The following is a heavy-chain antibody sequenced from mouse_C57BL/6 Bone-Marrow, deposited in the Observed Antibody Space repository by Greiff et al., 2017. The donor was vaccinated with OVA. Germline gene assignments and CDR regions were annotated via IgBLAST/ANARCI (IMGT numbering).Heavy chain of an antibody. CDR3: TRDDGYCTY. V-gene: IGHV1-23*01. J-gene: IGHJ3*01. CDR1: GYKFNDYE. D-gene: IGHD2-3*01. CDR2: IDPETGGT. Sequence: VQLKESGAELVRPGASVKLSCTASGYKFNDYEMHCVKQTPVHGLEWIGAIDPETGGTAYNPKFKGKAALTADKTASTAYMELRSLTSEDSAVYYCTRDDGYCTYWGQGTLVTVSA.